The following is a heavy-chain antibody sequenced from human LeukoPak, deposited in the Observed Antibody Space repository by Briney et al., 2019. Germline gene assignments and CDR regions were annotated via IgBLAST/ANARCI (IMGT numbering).Heavy chain of an antibody. CDR3: ARFVGQLALYYYYYMDV. J-gene: IGHJ6*03. D-gene: IGHD6-6*01. Sequence: ASVKVSCKASGYTFTSYDINWVRQATGQGLEWMGWMNPNSGNTGYAQKFQGRVTMTMNTSISTAYMELSSLRSEDTAVYYCARFVGQLALYYYYYMDVWGKGTTVTVSS. CDR1: GYTFTSYD. V-gene: IGHV1-8*01. CDR2: MNPNSGNT.